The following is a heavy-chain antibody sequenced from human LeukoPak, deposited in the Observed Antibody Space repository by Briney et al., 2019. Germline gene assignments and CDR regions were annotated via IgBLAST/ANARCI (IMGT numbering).Heavy chain of an antibody. J-gene: IGHJ4*02. V-gene: IGHV4-59*01. CDR2: IYYSGST. CDR1: GGSISSYY. Sequence: SSETQSLTCTDSGGSISSYYWSWIRQPPGKGLEWIGYIYYSGSTNYNPSLKSRVTISVDTSKNQFSLKLSSVTAADTAVYYCARRTPFYYFDYWGQGTLVTVSS. CDR3: ARRTPFYYFDY.